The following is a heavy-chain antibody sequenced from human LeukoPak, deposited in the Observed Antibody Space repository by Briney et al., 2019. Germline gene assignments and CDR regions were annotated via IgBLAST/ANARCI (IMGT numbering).Heavy chain of an antibody. CDR1: GFTFSSYG. Sequence: QPGRSLRLSCAASGFTFSSYGMHWVRQAPGKGLEWVAVISYDGSNKYYADSVKGRFTISRDNAKNSLYLQMNSLRAEDTALYHCARVLGPGDIVVVAGMDVWGQGTTVTVSS. CDR3: ARVLGPGDIVVVAGMDV. J-gene: IGHJ6*02. V-gene: IGHV3-30*03. CDR2: ISYDGSNK. D-gene: IGHD2-2*01.